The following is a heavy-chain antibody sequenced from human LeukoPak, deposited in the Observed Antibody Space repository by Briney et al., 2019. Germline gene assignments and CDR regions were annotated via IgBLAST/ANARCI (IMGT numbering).Heavy chain of an antibody. CDR1: GYTFTSYY. CDR2: INPSGGST. V-gene: IGHV1-46*01. D-gene: IGHD3-22*01. J-gene: IGHJ4*02. CDR3: ARVKKPYDSSGYYRY. Sequence: GASVKVSCKASGYTFTSYYMHWVRQALGQGLEWMGIINPSGGSTSYAQKFQGRVTMTRDTSTSTVYMELSSLRSEDTAVYYCARVKKPYDSSGYYRYWGQGTLVTVSS.